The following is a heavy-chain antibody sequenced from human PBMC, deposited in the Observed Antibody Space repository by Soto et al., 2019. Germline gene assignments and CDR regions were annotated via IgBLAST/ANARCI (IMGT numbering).Heavy chain of an antibody. J-gene: IGHJ6*02. Sequence: PSQTLSLTCAISGDSVSSKRAAWNWIRQSPSSGLEWLGRTYYRSKWYNDYAVSVKSRITINTDTSKYQFSLQLNSVTPEDTAVYFCAREDTAKLERSYYGMNVWGQGTTVTVSS. CDR3: AREDTAKLERSYYGMNV. V-gene: IGHV6-1*01. CDR2: TYYRSKWYN. D-gene: IGHD1-1*01. CDR1: GDSVSSKRAA.